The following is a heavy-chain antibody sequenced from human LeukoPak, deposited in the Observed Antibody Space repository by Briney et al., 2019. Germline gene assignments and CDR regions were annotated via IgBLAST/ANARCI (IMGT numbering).Heavy chain of an antibody. D-gene: IGHD6-19*01. V-gene: IGHV1-69*11. CDR2: IIPILGTA. J-gene: IGHJ5*02. Sequence: ASVKVSCTASGGTFSSYAISWVRQAPGQGLEWMGRIIPILGTANYAQKFQGRVTITTDESTSTAYMELSSLRSEDTAVYYCASNTYSSGWYLKDNWFDPWGQGTLVTVSS. CDR1: GGTFSSYA. CDR3: ASNTYSSGWYLKDNWFDP.